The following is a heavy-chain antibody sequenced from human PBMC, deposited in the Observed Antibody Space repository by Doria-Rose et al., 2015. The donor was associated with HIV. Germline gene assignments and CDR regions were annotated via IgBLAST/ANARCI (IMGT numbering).Heavy chain of an antibody. D-gene: IGHD3-22*01. V-gene: IGHV4-4*02. CDR3: ARDLYYYDNSGYYRRAGFDY. Sequence: VRQPPGKGLEWIGEIFHSGNTNYNPSLKSRVTISVDKSKNQFSLKLSSVTAADTAIYYCARDLYYYDNSGYYRRAGFDYWGQGTLVIVSS. J-gene: IGHJ4*02. CDR2: IFHSGNT.